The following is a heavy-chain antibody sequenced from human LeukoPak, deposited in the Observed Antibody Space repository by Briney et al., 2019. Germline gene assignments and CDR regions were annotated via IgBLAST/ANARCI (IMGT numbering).Heavy chain of an antibody. Sequence: SETLSLTCTVSGGSIRSNYWSWIRQPPGKRLEWIGYNYNTGRTNYNPSLVSRVTISVDTSTNQFSLRLNSVTAADTAVYYCARAVEYCSGGSCYGHWGQGTLVTVSS. J-gene: IGHJ4*02. CDR2: NYNTGRT. V-gene: IGHV4-59*01. D-gene: IGHD2-15*01. CDR3: ARAVEYCSGGSCYGH. CDR1: GGSIRSNY.